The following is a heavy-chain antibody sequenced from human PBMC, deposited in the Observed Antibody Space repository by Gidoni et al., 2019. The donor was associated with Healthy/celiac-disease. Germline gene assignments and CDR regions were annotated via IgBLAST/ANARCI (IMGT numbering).Heavy chain of an antibody. J-gene: IGHJ4*02. D-gene: IGHD3-10*01. Sequence: QVQLVESGGGVVQPGRSLRLSCAASGFTFSSYGMHWVRQAPGKGLEWVAVIWYDGSNKYYADSVKGRFTISRDNSKNTLYLQMNSLRAEDTAVYYCARDTLRSYGSGSYYQFDYWGQGTLVTVSS. CDR2: IWYDGSNK. CDR1: GFTFSSYG. CDR3: ARDTLRSYGSGSYYQFDY. V-gene: IGHV3-33*01.